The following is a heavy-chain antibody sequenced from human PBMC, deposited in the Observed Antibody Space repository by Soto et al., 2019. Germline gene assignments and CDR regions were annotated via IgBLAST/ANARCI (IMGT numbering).Heavy chain of an antibody. CDR3: ARDCGGATATFDYYYFYMDV. J-gene: IGHJ6*03. Sequence: GASVKVSCKASGYTFTSYDINWVRQATGQGLEWMGWMNPNSGNTGYAQKFQGRVTMTRNTSISTAYMELSSLRSDDAVVYYCARDCGGATATFDYYYFYMDVWGKGTTVTVSS. CDR2: MNPNSGNT. D-gene: IGHD2-21*01. CDR1: GYTFTSYD. V-gene: IGHV1-8*01.